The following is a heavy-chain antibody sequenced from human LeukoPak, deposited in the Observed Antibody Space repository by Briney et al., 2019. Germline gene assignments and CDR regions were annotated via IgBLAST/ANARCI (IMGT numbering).Heavy chain of an antibody. CDR2: ISSNGGST. CDR1: GFTFRSYA. Sequence: GRSLRLSCSASGFTFRSYAMHWVRQAPGKGLECVSAISSNGGSTYYADSMKGRFTFSRDNSKNTLYLQMTSLRAEDTAVYYCVKDSPPFQHWGQGTLVTVSS. J-gene: IGHJ1*01. V-gene: IGHV3-64D*06. CDR3: VKDSPPFQH.